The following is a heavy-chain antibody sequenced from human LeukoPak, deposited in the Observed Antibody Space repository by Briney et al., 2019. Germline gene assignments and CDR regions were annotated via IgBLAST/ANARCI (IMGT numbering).Heavy chain of an antibody. CDR2: INPSGGSA. CDR3: ARLTSPSDY. Sequence: GASVKVSCKVSGYTFTSYYMHWVRQAPGQGLEWMGMINPSGGSASYGQKFQGRVTMTRDTSTSTVYMELSSLRSEDTAVYYCARLTSPSDYWGQGTLVTVSS. V-gene: IGHV1-46*01. D-gene: IGHD4-11*01. CDR1: GYTFTSYY. J-gene: IGHJ4*02.